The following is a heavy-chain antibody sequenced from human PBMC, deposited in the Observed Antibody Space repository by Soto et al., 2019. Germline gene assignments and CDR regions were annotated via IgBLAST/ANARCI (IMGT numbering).Heavy chain of an antibody. CDR1: GGSISSYY. CDR2: IYYSGST. D-gene: IGHD6-13*01. Sequence: SETLSLTCTVSGGSISSYYWSWIRQPPGKGLEWIGYIYYSGSTNYNPSLKSRVTISVDTSKNQFSLKLSSVTAADTAVYYCARGGIAAAGSNWFDPWGQGTLVTVSS. V-gene: IGHV4-59*01. CDR3: ARGGIAAAGSNWFDP. J-gene: IGHJ5*02.